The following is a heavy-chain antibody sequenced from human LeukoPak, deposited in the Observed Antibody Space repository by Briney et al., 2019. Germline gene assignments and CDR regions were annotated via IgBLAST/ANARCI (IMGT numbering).Heavy chain of an antibody. CDR2: INPNGGGT. J-gene: IGHJ3*02. CDR3: ARGTYYYDSSGYYDAFDI. D-gene: IGHD3-22*01. V-gene: IGHV1-2*02. Sequence: ASVKVSCKASGYTFTAYYIHWMRQAPGQGLEWMGWINPNGGGTNYAQKFQGKVTMTRDTSISTAYMELSRLRSDDTAVYYCARGTYYYDSSGYYDAFDIWGQGTMVTVSS. CDR1: GYTFTAYY.